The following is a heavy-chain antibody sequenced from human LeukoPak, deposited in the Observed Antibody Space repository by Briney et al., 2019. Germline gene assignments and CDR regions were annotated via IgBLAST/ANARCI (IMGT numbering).Heavy chain of an antibody. Sequence: GGSLRLSCAASGFTFSNAWMSWVRQAPGKGLEWVSSITRSNYIYYADSVKGRFTISRDNAKNSLYLQMNSLRAEDTAVYYCAREIGWTGPSTYFDYWGQGTLVTVSS. V-gene: IGHV3-69-1*01. CDR2: ITRSNYI. J-gene: IGHJ4*02. D-gene: IGHD3/OR15-3a*01. CDR3: AREIGWTGPSTYFDY. CDR1: GFTFSNAW.